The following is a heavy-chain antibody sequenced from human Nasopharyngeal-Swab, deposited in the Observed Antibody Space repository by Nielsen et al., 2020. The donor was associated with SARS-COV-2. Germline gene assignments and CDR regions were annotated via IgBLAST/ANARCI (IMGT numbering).Heavy chain of an antibody. CDR3: ASGPRGSYLQFDN. CDR1: GFTFSNYW. Sequence: GESLKISCAASGFTFSNYWMHWVRQAPGKGLVWVSRINLDGGNTSYADSVRGRFTISRDNAKNTLYLQMNSLRAEDTAVYYCASGPRGSYLQFDNWGQGTLVTVSS. J-gene: IGHJ4*02. CDR2: INLDGGNT. V-gene: IGHV3-74*01. D-gene: IGHD1-26*01.